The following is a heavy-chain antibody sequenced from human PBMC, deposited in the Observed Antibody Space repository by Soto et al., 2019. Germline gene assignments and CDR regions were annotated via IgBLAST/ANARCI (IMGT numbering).Heavy chain of an antibody. Sequence: GGSLSLSCAASGFTFSSYWMHWFRQAPGKGLVWVSRINSDGSSTSYADSVKGRFTISRDNAKNTLYLQMNSLRAEDTAVYYCARVYCSGGSCYHHDYWGQGTLVTVSS. V-gene: IGHV3-74*01. CDR3: ARVYCSGGSCYHHDY. CDR1: GFTFSSYW. D-gene: IGHD2-15*01. CDR2: INSDGSST. J-gene: IGHJ4*02.